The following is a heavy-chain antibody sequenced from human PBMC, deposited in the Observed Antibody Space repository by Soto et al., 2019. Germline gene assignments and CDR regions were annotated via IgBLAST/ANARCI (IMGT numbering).Heavy chain of an antibody. V-gene: IGHV1-69*13. CDR1: GDTFSSYS. Sequence: SVKVSCKSSGDTFSSYSISCVRQAPGQGLEWMGGIVPIFGTTVYAPRLQGRLTITADGPTSTSYMELSGLTFEDTAVYYCAANSLGGGSQGDVWGQGTTVTVSS. CDR3: AANSLGGGSQGDV. J-gene: IGHJ6*02. CDR2: IVPIFGTT. D-gene: IGHD3-10*01.